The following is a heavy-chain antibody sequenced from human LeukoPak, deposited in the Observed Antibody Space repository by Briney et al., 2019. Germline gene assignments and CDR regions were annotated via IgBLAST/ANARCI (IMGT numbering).Heavy chain of an antibody. CDR3: ARGSGWYYY. J-gene: IGHJ4*02. CDR1: GGSISSYH. D-gene: IGHD6-19*01. Sequence: SETLSLTCTVSGGSISSYHWGWIRQPPGKGLEWIGYMYYSGSTNYNPSLKSRLTVSVDTSKNQFSLKLSSVTAADTAVYYCARGSGWYYYWGQGTLVTVSS. V-gene: IGHV4-59*01. CDR2: MYYSGST.